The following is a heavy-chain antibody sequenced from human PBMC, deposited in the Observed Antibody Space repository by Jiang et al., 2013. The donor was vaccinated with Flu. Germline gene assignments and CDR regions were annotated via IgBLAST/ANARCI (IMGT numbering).Heavy chain of an antibody. CDR2: ISYDGSNK. J-gene: IGHJ6*02. Sequence: WVAVISYDGSNKYYADSVKGRFTISRDNSKNTLYLQMNSLRAEDTAVYYCARVSLEHYYYYGMDVWGQGTTVTVSS. CDR3: ARVSLEHYYYYGMDV. V-gene: IGHV3-30*01. D-gene: IGHD1-1*01.